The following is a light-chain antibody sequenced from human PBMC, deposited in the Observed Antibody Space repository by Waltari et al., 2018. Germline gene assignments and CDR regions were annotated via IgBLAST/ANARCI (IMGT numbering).Light chain of an antibody. CDR3: QQYYSYPLT. J-gene: IGKJ4*01. CDR1: QGISSY. CDR2: AAS. Sequence: AIRITQSPSSLSASTGDRVTITCRASQGISSYLAWYQQKPGKAPKLLIYAASTLQSGVPSRVCGSGSGTDFTLTISGLQSEDFATYCCQQYYSYPLTFGGGTKVEIK. V-gene: IGKV1-8*01.